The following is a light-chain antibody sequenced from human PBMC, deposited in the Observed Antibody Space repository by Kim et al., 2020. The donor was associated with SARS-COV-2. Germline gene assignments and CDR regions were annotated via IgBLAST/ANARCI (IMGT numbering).Light chain of an antibody. CDR2: GAS. V-gene: IGKV3-20*01. CDR3: QQYSSSPAT. J-gene: IGKJ1*01. Sequence: SPGERATRSCRASQSVSSTYLAWYQQKPGQAPRLLIYGASSRATGIPDRFSGSGSGTDFTLTITRLEPEDFAVYYCQQYSSSPATFGLGTKVDIK. CDR1: QSVSSTY.